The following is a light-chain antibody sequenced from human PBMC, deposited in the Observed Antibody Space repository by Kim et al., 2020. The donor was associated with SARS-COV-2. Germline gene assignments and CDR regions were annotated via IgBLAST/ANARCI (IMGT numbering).Light chain of an antibody. J-gene: IGKJ1*01. CDR3: QQYGSSPKT. V-gene: IGKV3-20*01. CDR1: QCVSSSH. Sequence: SPGERPTLSCRASQCVSSSHLAWYHQKPVQAPTLLIYGASSRATGIPDRFSGSGSGTCFTLTISRLEPEDFAVYYCQQYGSSPKTFGQVTKVDIK. CDR2: GAS.